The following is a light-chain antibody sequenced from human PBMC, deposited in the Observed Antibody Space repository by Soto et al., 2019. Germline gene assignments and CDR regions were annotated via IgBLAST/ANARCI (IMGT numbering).Light chain of an antibody. CDR2: GAS. J-gene: IGKJ4*01. V-gene: IGKV3-15*01. CDR1: QSVSSN. CDR3: QQYQKWPLT. Sequence: EIVMTQSPATLSVSPGERATLSCRASQSVSSNLAWYQHKPGQAPRLLIYGASIRATGVPANFSGSGSGTEFTLTISRLQSEDFAVYYCQQYQKWPLTFGGGTKAEIK.